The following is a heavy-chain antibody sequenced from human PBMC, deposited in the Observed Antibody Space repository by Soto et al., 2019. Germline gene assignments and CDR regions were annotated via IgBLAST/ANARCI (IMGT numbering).Heavy chain of an antibody. Sequence: QVQLQESGPGLVKPSETLSLTCTVSGGSITSYYWSWIRQPPGKGLEWIGYIYYSGSTNYNPALKSRVTISVDTSKNQFSLKLSSVTAADTAVYYCARGTYGDNFWGQGTQVTVSS. V-gene: IGHV4-59*01. D-gene: IGHD4-17*01. J-gene: IGHJ4*02. CDR3: ARGTYGDNF. CDR2: IYYSGST. CDR1: GGSITSYY.